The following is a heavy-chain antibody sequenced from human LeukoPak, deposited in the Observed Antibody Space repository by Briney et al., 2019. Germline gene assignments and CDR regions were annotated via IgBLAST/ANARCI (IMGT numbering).Heavy chain of an antibody. CDR1: GGSISSSSYY. CDR3: ARGRFLEWFPYY. Sequence: SETLSLTCTVSGGSISSSSYYWGWIRQPPGKGLEWIGSIYYSGSTYYNPSLKSRVAISVDTSKNQFSLKLSSVTAADTAVYYCARGRFLEWFPYYWGQGTLVTVSS. CDR2: IYYSGST. D-gene: IGHD3-3*01. J-gene: IGHJ4*02. V-gene: IGHV4-39*07.